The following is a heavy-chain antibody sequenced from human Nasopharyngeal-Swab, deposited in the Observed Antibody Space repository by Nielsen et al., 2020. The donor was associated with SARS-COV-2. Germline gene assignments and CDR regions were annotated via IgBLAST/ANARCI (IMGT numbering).Heavy chain of an antibody. Sequence: SETLSLTCTVSGGSISSSSYYWGWIRQPPGKGLEWIGSIYYSGSTYYNPSLKSRVTISVDTSKNQFSLKLSSVTAADTAVYYCARHFSFSDVPYDRLWFDPWGQGTLVTVSS. CDR3: ARHFSFSDVPYDRLWFDP. V-gene: IGHV4-39*01. D-gene: IGHD5-12*01. CDR2: IYYSGST. J-gene: IGHJ5*02. CDR1: GGSISSSSYY.